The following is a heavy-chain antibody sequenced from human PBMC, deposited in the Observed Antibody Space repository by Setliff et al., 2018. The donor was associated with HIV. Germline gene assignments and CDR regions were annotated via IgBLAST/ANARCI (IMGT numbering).Heavy chain of an antibody. CDR3: ARGDVSTWYAFDL. CDR2: IYSSGDT. CDR1: GFSVSVNY. D-gene: IGHD6-13*01. Sequence: PGESLKISCAASGFSVSVNYMSWVRQAPGKGLEWVSVIYSSGDTYYENSVKGRFTISRDSSKNMVFLQMNSLGVEDTALYYCARGDVSTWYAFDLWGQGTMVTVSS. V-gene: IGHV3-53*01. J-gene: IGHJ3*01.